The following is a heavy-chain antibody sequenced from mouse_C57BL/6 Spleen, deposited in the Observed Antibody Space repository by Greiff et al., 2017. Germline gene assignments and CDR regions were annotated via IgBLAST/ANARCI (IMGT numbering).Heavy chain of an antibody. Sequence: DVKLQESGPGLVKPSQSLSLTCSVTGYSITSGYYWNWIRQFPGNKLEWMGYISYDGSNNYNQSLKNRISISRNTSKNQFFLKLNAVTTEDTATYYCARENDYYYFDYWGQGTTLTVSS. CDR1: GYSITSGYY. CDR2: ISYDGSN. V-gene: IGHV3-6*01. J-gene: IGHJ2*01. D-gene: IGHD2-4*01. CDR3: ARENDYYYFDY.